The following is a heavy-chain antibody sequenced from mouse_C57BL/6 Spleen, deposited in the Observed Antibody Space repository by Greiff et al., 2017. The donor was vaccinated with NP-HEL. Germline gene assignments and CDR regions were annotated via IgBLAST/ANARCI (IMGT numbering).Heavy chain of an antibody. V-gene: IGHV5-9*01. J-gene: IGHJ3*01. CDR1: GFTFSSYT. CDR3: ARQNDYGTGAWFAY. D-gene: IGHD2-4*01. Sequence: DVKLVESGGGLVKPGGSLKLSCAASGFTFSSYTMSWVRQTPEKRLEWVATISGGGGNTYYPDSVKGRFTISRDNAKNTLYLQMSSLRSEDTALYYCARQNDYGTGAWFAYWGQGTLVTVSA. CDR2: ISGGGGNT.